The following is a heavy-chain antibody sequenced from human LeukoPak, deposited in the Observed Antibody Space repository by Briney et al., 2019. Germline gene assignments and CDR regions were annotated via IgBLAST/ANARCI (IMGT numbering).Heavy chain of an antibody. CDR3: AKPPETTVTTLIDY. J-gene: IGHJ4*02. D-gene: IGHD4-17*01. CDR1: GFTFSSYG. CDR2: ISGSGGNT. Sequence: GGTLRLSCAVSGFTFSSYGMSWVRQAPGKGLEWVSAISGSGGNTYYADSVKGRFTISRDTSKNTLYLQMNSLRAEDTAVYYCAKPPETTVTTLIDYWGQGTLVTVSS. V-gene: IGHV3-23*01.